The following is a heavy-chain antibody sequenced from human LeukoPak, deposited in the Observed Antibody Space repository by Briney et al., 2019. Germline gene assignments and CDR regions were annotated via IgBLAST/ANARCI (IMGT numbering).Heavy chain of an antibody. Sequence: HPGGSLRLSCAASGLSLSSNNMHWVRQAPGGGLEWISYISAASGTIYSSDSLKGRFTISRDNARNTLFLQMNSLRPEDTAVYYCARDLGLRRMIWGRGTLVVVSS. CDR2: ISAASGTI. V-gene: IGHV3-48*04. CDR3: ARDLGLRRMI. CDR1: GLSLSSNN. J-gene: IGHJ2*01.